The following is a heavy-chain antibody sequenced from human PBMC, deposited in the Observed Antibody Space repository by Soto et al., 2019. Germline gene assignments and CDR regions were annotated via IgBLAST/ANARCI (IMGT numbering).Heavy chain of an antibody. CDR2: IYWDDDK. CDR1: GFSLSTSGVG. J-gene: IGHJ3*02. D-gene: IGHD3-10*01. Sequence: QITLKESGPTLVKPTQTLTLTCTFSGFSLSTSGVGVGWIRQPPGKALEWLALIYWDDDKRYSPSLKSRLTITTDTSKTQVVLTMTNMDPVDTATYYCARLYYYGSGSPAFDIWGQGTMVTVSS. V-gene: IGHV2-5*02. CDR3: ARLYYYGSGSPAFDI.